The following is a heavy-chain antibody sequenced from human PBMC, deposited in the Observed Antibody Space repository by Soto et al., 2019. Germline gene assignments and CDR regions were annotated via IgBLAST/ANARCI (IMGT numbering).Heavy chain of an antibody. CDR3: ASSSGWWRLDV. D-gene: IGHD6-19*01. Sequence: QVQLQESGPGLVKPSETLSLTCGVSGDSINNGFWWTWVRQPPGKGLEWIGEKHHSGSTNYNLSLKIRVSISLDKSNNQFSLNLSSVTAADTAVYFCASSSGWWRLDVWGQGTTVTVSS. V-gene: IGHV4-4*02. CDR2: KHHSGST. CDR1: GDSINNGFW. J-gene: IGHJ6*02.